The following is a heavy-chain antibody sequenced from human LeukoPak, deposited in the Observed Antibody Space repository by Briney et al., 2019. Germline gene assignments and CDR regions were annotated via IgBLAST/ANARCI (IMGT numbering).Heavy chain of an antibody. D-gene: IGHD3-10*01. Sequence: ASVKVSCKASWYTFSSYGISWVRQAPGQGPEWMGWISAYNGNTNYAQKLQGRVTMTTDTSTSTAYMELRSLRSDDTAVCYCARDPYGSGSYYNSLFEYWGQGTLVTVSS. CDR3: ARDPYGSGSYYNSLFEY. CDR2: ISAYNGNT. J-gene: IGHJ4*02. CDR1: WYTFSSYG. V-gene: IGHV1-18*04.